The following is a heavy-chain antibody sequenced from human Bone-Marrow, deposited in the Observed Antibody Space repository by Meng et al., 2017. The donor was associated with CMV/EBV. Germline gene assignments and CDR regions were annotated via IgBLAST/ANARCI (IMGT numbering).Heavy chain of an antibody. CDR2: IRSKTNNYTT. J-gene: IGHJ5*02. CDR3: TTDCSNSACYSLWFDP. Sequence: GESLKISCAASGFPFSGSAVHWVRQASGKGLEWVGRIRSKTNNYTTSYAVSVTGRFTISRDDLKNTAYLQMTSLKTEDTAMYYCTTDCSNSACYSLWFDPWGQGTLVTVSS. CDR1: GFPFSGSA. V-gene: IGHV3-73*01. D-gene: IGHD2-8*01.